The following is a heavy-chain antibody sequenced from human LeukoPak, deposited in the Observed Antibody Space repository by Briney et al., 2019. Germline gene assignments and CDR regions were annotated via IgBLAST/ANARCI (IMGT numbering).Heavy chain of an antibody. CDR1: GFTFTSYW. CDR2: IKQDGSEK. D-gene: IGHD5-18*01. CDR3: ARDVDTNY. J-gene: IGHJ4*02. Sequence: GGSLRLSCAASGFTFTSYWMTWVRQAPGKGLEWVANIKQDGSEKFYVGSVRGRFTISRDNGRNSVSLQMNSLRDEDTAVYYCARDVDTNYWGQGTLVTVAS. V-gene: IGHV3-7*03.